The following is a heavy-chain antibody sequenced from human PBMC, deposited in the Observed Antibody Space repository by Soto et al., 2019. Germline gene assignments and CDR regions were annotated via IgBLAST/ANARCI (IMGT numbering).Heavy chain of an antibody. J-gene: IGHJ5*02. V-gene: IGHV4-34*01. CDR1: GGSFSGYY. Sequence: QVRLQQWGTGLLKSSETLSLTCAVYGGSFSGYYWSWLRQPPGKGLEWIGEINHSGSPNYNPSLKSGAIISVETSKNQFSLKMTSVTDDATAVYYWATANWSHHYFDPWGQGTLVTVSS. CDR2: INHSGSP. D-gene: IGHD1-1*01. CDR3: ATANWSHHYFDP.